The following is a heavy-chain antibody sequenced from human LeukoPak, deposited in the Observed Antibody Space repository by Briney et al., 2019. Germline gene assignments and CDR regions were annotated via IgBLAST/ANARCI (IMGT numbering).Heavy chain of an antibody. CDR3: ARASYSYDINGWVPFDY. V-gene: IGHV4-4*07. J-gene: IGHJ4*02. CDR1: GGSISSYY. D-gene: IGHD3-22*01. Sequence: SETLSLTCTVSGGSISSYYWSWIRQPAGKGLEWIGRIYTSGSTNYNPSLKSRVTISGDTSKNQFSLRLSSVTAADTAVYYCARASYSYDINGWVPFDYWGQGTLVTVSS. CDR2: IYTSGST.